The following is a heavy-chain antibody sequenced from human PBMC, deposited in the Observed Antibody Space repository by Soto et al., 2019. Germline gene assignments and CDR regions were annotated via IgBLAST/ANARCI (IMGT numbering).Heavy chain of an antibody. Sequence: QVQLQESGPGLVKPSQTLSLTCTVSGGSISSGGYYWSWIRQHPGKGLEWIGYIYYSGSTYYNPSLKSRVIISVDTSKNHFSLKLSSVTAADTAVYYSAIVCCGDCHYGMDVWGQGSTVTVSS. CDR1: GGSISSGGYY. J-gene: IGHJ6*02. CDR2: IYYSGST. V-gene: IGHV4-31*03. CDR3: AIVCCGDCHYGMDV. D-gene: IGHD2-21*02.